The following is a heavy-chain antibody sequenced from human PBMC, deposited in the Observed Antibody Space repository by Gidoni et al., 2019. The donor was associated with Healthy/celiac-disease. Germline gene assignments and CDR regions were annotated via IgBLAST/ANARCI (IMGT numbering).Heavy chain of an antibody. J-gene: IGHJ3*02. CDR3: AKEGYYDFWSGYYTGNDAFDI. V-gene: IGHV3-23*01. CDR2: ISVSGGST. Sequence: EVQLLESGGGLVQPGGSLRLSCAASGFTFSSYAMSWVRQAPGKGLEWVSAISVSGGSTYYADSVKGRFTISRDNSKNTLYLQMNSLRAEDTAVYYCAKEGYYDFWSGYYTGNDAFDIWGQGTMVTVSS. CDR1: GFTFSSYA. D-gene: IGHD3-3*01.